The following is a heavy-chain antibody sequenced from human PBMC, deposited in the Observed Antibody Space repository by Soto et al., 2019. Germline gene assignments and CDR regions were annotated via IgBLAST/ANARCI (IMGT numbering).Heavy chain of an antibody. V-gene: IGHV1-69*13. Sequence: ASVKVSCKASGGTFSSYAISWVRQAPGQGLEWMGGIIPIFGTANYAQKFQGRVTITADESTSTAYMELSSLRSEDTAVYYCARVGRTAWSYYYYYGMDVWGQGTTVTVSS. CDR2: IIPIFGTA. CDR3: ARVGRTAWSYYYYYGMDV. D-gene: IGHD2-15*01. J-gene: IGHJ6*02. CDR1: GGTFSSYA.